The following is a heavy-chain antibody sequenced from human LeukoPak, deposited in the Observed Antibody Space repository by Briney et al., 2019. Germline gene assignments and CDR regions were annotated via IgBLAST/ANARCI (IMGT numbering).Heavy chain of an antibody. D-gene: IGHD1-26*01. Sequence: SETLSLTCAVSGGSISSSNWWGWVRQPPGKGLEWIGEIYHSGSTNYNPSLKSRVTISVDKSKNQFSLKLSSVTAADTAVYYCARKSGSYRHFDYWGQGTLVTVSS. CDR2: IYHSGST. CDR1: GGSISSSNW. J-gene: IGHJ4*02. CDR3: ARKSGSYRHFDY. V-gene: IGHV4-4*02.